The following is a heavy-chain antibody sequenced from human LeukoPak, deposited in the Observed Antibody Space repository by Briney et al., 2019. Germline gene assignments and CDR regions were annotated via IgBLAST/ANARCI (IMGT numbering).Heavy chain of an antibody. Sequence: PGRSLRLSCAASGFTFDDYAMHWVRQAPGKGLEWVSGISWNSGSIGYADSVKGRFTISRDNAKNSLYLQMNSLRAEDMALYYCAKSVGSSIASGADIWGQGTMVTVSS. CDR1: GFTFDDYA. D-gene: IGHD6-6*01. V-gene: IGHV3-9*03. J-gene: IGHJ3*02. CDR3: AKSVGSSIASGADI. CDR2: ISWNSGSI.